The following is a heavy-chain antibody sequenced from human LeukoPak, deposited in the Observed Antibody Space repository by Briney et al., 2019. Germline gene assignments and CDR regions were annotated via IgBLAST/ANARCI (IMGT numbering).Heavy chain of an antibody. Sequence: GGSLSLSCAASGFTFSSYGMHWVRQAPGKGLEWVSGISGSGHSTYYADSVKGRFTISRDNSKNTLYLQMNSLTDEDTAIYSCARPRLEYCSGGSCFDAFDIWGQGTMVTVSS. V-gene: IGHV3-23*01. CDR1: GFTFSSYG. CDR2: ISGSGHST. CDR3: ARPRLEYCSGGSCFDAFDI. J-gene: IGHJ3*02. D-gene: IGHD2-15*01.